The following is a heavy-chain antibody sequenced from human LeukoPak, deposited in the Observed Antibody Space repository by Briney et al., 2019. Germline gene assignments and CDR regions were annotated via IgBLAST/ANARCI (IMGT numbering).Heavy chain of an antibody. CDR1: GFTFSSYE. CDR2: ISSSGSTI. D-gene: IGHD6-19*01. CDR3: ARDYVDGYSSGWLGPYGMDV. Sequence: PGGSLRLSCAASGFTFSSYEMNWVCQAPGKGLEWVSYISSSGSTIYYADSVKGRFTISRDNAKNSLYLQMNSLRAEDTAVYYCARDYVDGYSSGWLGPYGMDVWGKGTTVTVSS. V-gene: IGHV3-48*03. J-gene: IGHJ6*04.